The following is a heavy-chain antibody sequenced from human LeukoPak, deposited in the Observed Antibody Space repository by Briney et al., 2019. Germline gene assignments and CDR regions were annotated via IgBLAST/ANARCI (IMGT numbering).Heavy chain of an antibody. D-gene: IGHD6-19*01. J-gene: IGHJ1*01. CDR3: ARERIAVAGTGGSYVPEYFQH. CDR1: GFTFSSYA. CDR2: ISGSGGST. V-gene: IGHV3-23*01. Sequence: GGSLRLSCAASGFTFSSYALSWVRQAPGKGLEWVSAISGSGGSTYYADSVKGRFTISRDNSKNTLYLQMNSLRAEDTAVYYCARERIAVAGTGGSYVPEYFQHWGQGTLVTVSS.